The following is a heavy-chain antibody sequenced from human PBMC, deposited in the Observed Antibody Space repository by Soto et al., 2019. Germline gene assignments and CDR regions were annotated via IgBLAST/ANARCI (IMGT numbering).Heavy chain of an antibody. CDR2: IYYSGST. Sequence: PSETLSLTCTVSGGSISSYYWSWIRQPPGKGLEWIGYIYYSGSTNYNPSLKSRVTISVDTSKNQFSLKLSSVTAADTAVYYCARTYYDYVWGSYHFDYWGQGTLVTVSS. J-gene: IGHJ4*02. CDR3: ARTYYDYVWGSYHFDY. V-gene: IGHV4-59*01. D-gene: IGHD3-16*01. CDR1: GGSISSYY.